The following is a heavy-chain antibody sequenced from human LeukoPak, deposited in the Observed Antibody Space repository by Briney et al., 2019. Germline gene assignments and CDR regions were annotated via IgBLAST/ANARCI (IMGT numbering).Heavy chain of an antibody. CDR1: GFTFSDYY. CDR3: ARDGIVATIMY. D-gene: IGHD5-12*01. CDR2: ISSSGSTI. Sequence: GGSLRLSCAASGFTFSDYYMSWIRQAPGKGLEWVSYISSSGSTIYFADSVEGRFTISRDNAKNSLYLQMNSLRAEDTAVYYCARDGIVATIMYWGQGTLVTVSS. J-gene: IGHJ4*02. V-gene: IGHV3-11*01.